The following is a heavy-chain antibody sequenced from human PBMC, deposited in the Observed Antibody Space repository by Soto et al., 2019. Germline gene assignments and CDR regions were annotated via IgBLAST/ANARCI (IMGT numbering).Heavy chain of an antibody. Sequence: EVQLVESGGGLVQPGGSLRLSCAASGFTFSSFSIDWVRQAPGKGLEWISYITKSSSPIYYADSVKGRFTVSRDNGKNAVYRQMNSLRDEDTAVYYCAPLYTSGWYIDHWGQGTLVTVS. CDR3: APLYTSGWYIDH. V-gene: IGHV3-48*02. D-gene: IGHD6-19*01. CDR1: GFTFSSFS. J-gene: IGHJ4*02. CDR2: ITKSSSPI.